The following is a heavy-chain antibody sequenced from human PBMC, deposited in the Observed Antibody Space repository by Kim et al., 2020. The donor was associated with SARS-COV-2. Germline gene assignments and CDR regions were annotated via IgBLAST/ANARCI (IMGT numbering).Heavy chain of an antibody. CDR1: GFSLSTSGMC. V-gene: IGHV2-70*01. Sequence: SGPTLVKPTQTLTLTCTFSGFSLSTSGMCVSWIRQPPGKALEWLALIDWDDDKYYSTSLKTRLTISKDTSKNQVVLTMTNMDPVDTATYYCARTYYYGSGSYYKPYYYYYGMDVWGQGTTVTVSS. J-gene: IGHJ6*02. CDR3: ARTYYYGSGSYYKPYYYYYGMDV. CDR2: IDWDDDK. D-gene: IGHD3-10*01.